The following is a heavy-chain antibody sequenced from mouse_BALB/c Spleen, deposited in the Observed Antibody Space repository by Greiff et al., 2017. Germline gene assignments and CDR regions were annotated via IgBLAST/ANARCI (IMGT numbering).Heavy chain of an antibody. J-gene: IGHJ2*01. V-gene: IGHV1S81*02. CDR1: GYTFTSYY. Sequence: QVQLQQSGAELVKPGASVKLSCKASGYTFTSYYMYWVKQRPGQGLEWIGEINPSSGGTNFNEKFKSKATLTVDKSSSTAYMQLSSLTSEDSAVYYYTRSGPYYYGSSYDDWGQGTTLTVSS. D-gene: IGHD1-1*01. CDR3: TRSGPYYYGSSYDD. CDR2: INPSSGGT.